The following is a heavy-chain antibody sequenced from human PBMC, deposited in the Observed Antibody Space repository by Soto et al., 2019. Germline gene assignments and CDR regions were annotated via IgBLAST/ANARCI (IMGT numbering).Heavy chain of an antibody. CDR2: INSDGCST. CDR3: ATRAKYYYYYGMDV. V-gene: IGHV3-74*01. CDR1: GFTFSSYW. J-gene: IGHJ6*02. Sequence: GGSLRLSCAASGFTFSSYWMHWVRQAPGKGLVWVSRINSDGCSTSYADSVKGRFTISRDNAKNTLYLQMNSLRAEDTAVYYCATRAKYYYYYGMDVWGQGTTVTVSS.